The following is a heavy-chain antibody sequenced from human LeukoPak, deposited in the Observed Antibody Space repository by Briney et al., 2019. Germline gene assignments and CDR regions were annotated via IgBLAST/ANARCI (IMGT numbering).Heavy chain of an antibody. J-gene: IGHJ4*02. D-gene: IGHD2-15*01. Sequence: ASVKVSCKASGYTSTGYYMHWVRQAPGQGLEWMGWINPNSGGTNYAQKFQSRVTMTRDTSISTAYMELSRLRSDDTAVYYCARSDCSGGSCYHSTDYWGQGTLVTVSS. CDR1: GYTSTGYY. V-gene: IGHV1-2*02. CDR3: ARSDCSGGSCYHSTDY. CDR2: INPNSGGT.